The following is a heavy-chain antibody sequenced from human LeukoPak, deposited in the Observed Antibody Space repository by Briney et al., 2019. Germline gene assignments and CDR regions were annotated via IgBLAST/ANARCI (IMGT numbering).Heavy chain of an antibody. V-gene: IGHV3-11*04. CDR2: ISSSGSTI. D-gene: IGHD6-13*01. CDR1: GFTFSDYY. Sequence: PGGSLRLSCAASGFTFSDYYMSWIRQAPGKGLEWVSYISSSGSTIYYADSVKGRFTISRDNSKDTLYLQMNSLRAEDTAVYYCATMPGIAAAGPPEIWGQGTMVTVSS. J-gene: IGHJ3*02. CDR3: ATMPGIAAAGPPEI.